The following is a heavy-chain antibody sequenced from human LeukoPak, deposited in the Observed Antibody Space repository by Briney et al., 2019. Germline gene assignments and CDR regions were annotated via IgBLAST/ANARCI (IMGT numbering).Heavy chain of an antibody. CDR1: GYTFTSYG. J-gene: IGHJ4*02. Sequence: ASVKVSCKASGYTFTSYGISWVRQAPGQGLEWMGWISAYNGNTNYAQKLQGGVTMTTDTSTSTAYMELRSLRSDDTAVYYCARFYVSSAAGKMDYWGQGTLVTVSS. V-gene: IGHV1-18*01. D-gene: IGHD6-13*01. CDR2: ISAYNGNT. CDR3: ARFYVSSAAGKMDY.